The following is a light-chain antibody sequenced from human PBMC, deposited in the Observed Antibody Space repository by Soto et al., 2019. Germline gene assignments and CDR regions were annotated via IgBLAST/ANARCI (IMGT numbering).Light chain of an antibody. J-gene: IGLJ2*01. CDR3: QTWGTGIGV. CDR1: SGHSSYA. Sequence: QSVLTQSPSASASLEASVKLTCTLSSGHSSYAIAWHQQQPEKGPRYLMKLKSDGSHSKGDGIPDRFSGSSSGAERYLTISSLQSEDEADYYCQTWGTGIGVFGGGTKLTVL. CDR2: LKSDGSH. V-gene: IGLV4-69*01.